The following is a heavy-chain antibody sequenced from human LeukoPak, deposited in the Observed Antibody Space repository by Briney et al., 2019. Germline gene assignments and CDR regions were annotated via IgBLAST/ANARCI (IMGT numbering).Heavy chain of an antibody. D-gene: IGHD3-10*02. J-gene: IGHJ6*04. CDR2: ISSGSTI. CDR1: GFTFSSYG. V-gene: IGHV3-48*04. Sequence: GGSLRFSCAASGFTFSSYGMSWVRQAPGKGLEWVSYISSGSTIYYEDSGKCRFTISRDNAKNALYLQMNSLRAEDTAVYYCAELGITMIGGVWGKGTTVTISS. CDR3: AELGITMIGGV.